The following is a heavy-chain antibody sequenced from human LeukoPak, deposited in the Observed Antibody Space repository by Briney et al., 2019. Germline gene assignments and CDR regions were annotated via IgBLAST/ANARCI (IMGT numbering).Heavy chain of an antibody. CDR2: ISWSSGSI. D-gene: IGHD3-10*01. CDR3: ARGGALLWFGEELVFDY. CDR1: GFTFCDYA. Sequence: GGSLRLSCAASGFTFCDYAMHWVRQAPGKGLEWVSGISWSSGSIGYADSVKGRFTISGDNAKNSLYLQMNSLRAEDTALYYCARGGALLWFGEELVFDYWGQGTLVTVSS. V-gene: IGHV3-9*01. J-gene: IGHJ4*02.